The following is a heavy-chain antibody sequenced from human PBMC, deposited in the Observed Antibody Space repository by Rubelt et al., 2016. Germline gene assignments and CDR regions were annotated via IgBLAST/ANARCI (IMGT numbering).Heavy chain of an antibody. D-gene: IGHD6-13*01. CDR1: GYTFTSYY. CDR3: ARGLGLGYSSSWFNWFDP. V-gene: IGHV1-46*01. Sequence: QVQLVQSGAEVKKPGASVKVSCKASGYTFTSYYMHWVRQAPGRGLEWMGIINPSGGSTSYAQKFQGRVTITRDRSASTAYMELSSLRSEGTAVYYCARGLGLGYSSSWFNWFDPWGQGTLVTVSS. J-gene: IGHJ5*02. CDR2: INPSGGST.